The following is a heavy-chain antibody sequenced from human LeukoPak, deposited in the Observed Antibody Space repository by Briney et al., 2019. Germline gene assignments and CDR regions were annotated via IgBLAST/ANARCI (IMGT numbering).Heavy chain of an antibody. CDR2: IYYSGST. J-gene: IGHJ4*02. Sequence: SETLSLTCTVSGGSISSYYWSWIRQPPGKGLEWIGYIYYSGSTNYNPSLKSRVTISVDTSKNQFSLKLSSVTAADTAVYYCARGGNSGWPYFDYWGQGTLVTVSS. V-gene: IGHV4-59*01. D-gene: IGHD6-19*01. CDR3: ARGGNSGWPYFDY. CDR1: GGSISSYY.